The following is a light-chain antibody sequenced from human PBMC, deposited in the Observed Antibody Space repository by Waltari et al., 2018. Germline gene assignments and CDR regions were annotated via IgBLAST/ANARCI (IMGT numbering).Light chain of an antibody. CDR1: QSVSSY. V-gene: IGKV3-11*01. CDR2: DAS. CDR3: QQLSNWPIT. Sequence: EIVLTQSPATLSLSPGESATLSCRASQSVSSYLAWYQQKPGQAPRLLIYDASNRATGIPARFSGSGSGTDFTLTISSLEPEDFAVYYCQQLSNWPITFGQGTRLEIK. J-gene: IGKJ5*01.